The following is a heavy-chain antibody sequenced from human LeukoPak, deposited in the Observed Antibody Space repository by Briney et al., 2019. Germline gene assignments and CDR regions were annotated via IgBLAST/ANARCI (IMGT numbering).Heavy chain of an antibody. CDR1: GFTFNTYD. J-gene: IGHJ3*02. Sequence: GGSLRLSCAASGFTFNTYDMHWVRQVTGKGLEWVSGISTAGDTYYLGSVRGRFTISRQNAQNSLYLQMNSLRAGDTALYYCARSSGALGNAFDIWGQGTMVTVSS. CDR2: ISTAGDT. CDR3: ARSSGALGNAFDI. V-gene: IGHV3-13*01. D-gene: IGHD7-27*01.